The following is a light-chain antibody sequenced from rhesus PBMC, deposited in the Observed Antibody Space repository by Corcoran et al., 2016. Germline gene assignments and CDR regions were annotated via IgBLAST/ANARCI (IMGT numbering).Light chain of an antibody. CDR3: QQHNSYPYS. J-gene: IGKJ2*01. Sequence: DIQMTQSPSSLSAFVGDTVTITCRASLDISSNLAWYQQKPGKAPKLQISKASTLQSVAPSRFRGSGSGTDCTLTIRSLQPEDFAAYYCQQHNSYPYSFGQGTEVEIK. CDR2: KAS. V-gene: IGKV1-25*01. CDR1: LDISSN.